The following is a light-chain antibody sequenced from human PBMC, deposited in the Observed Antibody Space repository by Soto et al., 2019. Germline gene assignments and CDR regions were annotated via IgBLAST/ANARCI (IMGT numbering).Light chain of an antibody. CDR1: SSDVGVYNY. Sequence: QSVLTQPPSASGSPGQSVTISCTGTSSDVGVYNYVSWYQQHPGKAPKLMIYEVSNRPSGVSNRFSGSKSGNTASLTISGLQAEDEADYYCSSYTSSSTLYVFGTGTKVTVL. CDR2: EVS. CDR3: SSYTSSSTLYV. V-gene: IGLV2-14*01. J-gene: IGLJ1*01.